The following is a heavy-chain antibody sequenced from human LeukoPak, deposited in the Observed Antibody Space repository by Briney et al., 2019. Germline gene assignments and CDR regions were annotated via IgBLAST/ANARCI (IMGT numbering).Heavy chain of an antibody. CDR2: ISSSSSTI. V-gene: IGHV3-48*03. CDR1: GFTFSSFE. Sequence: GGSLRLSCAASGFTFSSFEMNWVRQAPGKGLEWVSYISSSSSTIYYADSVKGRFTISRDNAKNSLYLQMNSLRAEDAAVYYCARDFDYWGQGTLVTVSS. J-gene: IGHJ4*02. CDR3: ARDFDY.